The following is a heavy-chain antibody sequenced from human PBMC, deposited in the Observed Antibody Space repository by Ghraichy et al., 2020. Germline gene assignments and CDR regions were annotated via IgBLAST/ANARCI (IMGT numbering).Heavy chain of an antibody. CDR3: VGGLRLGELSPMDV. V-gene: IGHV3-9*01. J-gene: IGHJ6*02. CDR2: ISWNSGSI. Sequence: GGSLRLSCAASGFTFDDYAMHWVRQAPGKGLEWVSGISWNSGSIGYADSVKGRFTISRDNAKNSLYLQMNSLRAEDTALYYCVGGLRLGELSPMDVWGQGTTVTVSS. CDR1: GFTFDDYA. D-gene: IGHD3-16*02.